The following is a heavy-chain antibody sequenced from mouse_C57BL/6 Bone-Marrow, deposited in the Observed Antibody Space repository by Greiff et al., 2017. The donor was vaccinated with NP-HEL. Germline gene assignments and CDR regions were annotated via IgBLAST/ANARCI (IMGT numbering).Heavy chain of an antibody. J-gene: IGHJ1*03. D-gene: IGHD2-3*01. CDR1: GIDFSRYW. CDR2: INPDGSTI. Sequence: EVKLVESGGGLVQPGGSLKLSCAASGIDFSRYWMSWVRRAPGKGLEWIGEINPDGSTINYAPSLKDKFIISRDNAKNTLYLQMSKVRSEDTALDNCARPLYDGDYPLYFEVWGTGTTVTAAS. CDR3: ARPLYDGDYPLYFEV. V-gene: IGHV4-1*01.